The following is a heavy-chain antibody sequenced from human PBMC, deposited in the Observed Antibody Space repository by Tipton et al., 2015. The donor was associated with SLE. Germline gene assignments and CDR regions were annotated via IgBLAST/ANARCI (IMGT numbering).Heavy chain of an antibody. CDR3: ARETGTGETRSYYFDY. CDR1: GGSFSGYY. V-gene: IGHV4-34*09. Sequence: GLVKPSESLSLTCAVYGGSFSGYYWSWIRQPPGKGLEWIGEINHSGSTNYNPSLKSRVTISVDTSKNQFSLKLSSVTAADTAVYYCARETGTGETRSYYFDYWGQGTLVTVSS. D-gene: IGHD7-27*01. CDR2: INHSGST. J-gene: IGHJ4*02.